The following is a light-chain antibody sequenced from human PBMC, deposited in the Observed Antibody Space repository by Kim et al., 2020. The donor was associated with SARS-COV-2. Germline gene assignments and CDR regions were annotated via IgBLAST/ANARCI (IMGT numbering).Light chain of an antibody. Sequence: SSELTQDPTVSVALGQSVRITCQGDSLRRSYVSWYQQKPGQAPVRVIYGKNNRPSGIPDRFSGSSSGNTAYLTITGAQAEDEADYYCHSRDSSDTHPVFGGGTKLTVL. CDR1: SLRRSY. V-gene: IGLV3-19*01. CDR3: HSRDSSDTHPV. CDR2: GKN. J-gene: IGLJ2*01.